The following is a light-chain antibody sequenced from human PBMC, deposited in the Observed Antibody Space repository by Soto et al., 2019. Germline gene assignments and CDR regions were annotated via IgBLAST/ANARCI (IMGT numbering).Light chain of an antibody. V-gene: IGLV2-14*01. CDR3: SSYTSFKTLV. CDR2: DVT. J-gene: IGLJ1*01. CDR1: SSDVGGYKY. Sequence: QSALTQPASVSESPGQSITISCTGSSSDVGGYKYVSWYQQHPGKAPKLLIYDVTNRPSGVSNRFSGSKSGYTASLTISGLQSEDEADYYCSSYTSFKTLVFGTGTKVAVL.